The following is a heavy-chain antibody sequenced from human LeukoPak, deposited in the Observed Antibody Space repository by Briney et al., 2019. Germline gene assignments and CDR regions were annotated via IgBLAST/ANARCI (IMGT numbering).Heavy chain of an antibody. CDR2: ISRRDAYT. J-gene: IGHJ4*02. CDR3: ANDYRSGSFHDF. Sequence: PGGSLRLSCAASGFAFSSYAMSWVRQPPGKGLEWVSVISRRDAYTYYADSVKGRFTISRDNSKNTLYLQVNTLRAEDTAVYYCANDYRSGSFHDFWGQGTLVTVSS. V-gene: IGHV3-23*01. CDR1: GFAFSSYA. D-gene: IGHD3-10*01.